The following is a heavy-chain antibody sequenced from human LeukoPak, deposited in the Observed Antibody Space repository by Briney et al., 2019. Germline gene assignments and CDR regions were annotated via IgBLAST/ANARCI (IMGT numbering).Heavy chain of an antibody. CDR2: MNPNSGNT. CDR1: GYTFTSYD. CDR3: ARDRGSGSPVSGLEG. V-gene: IGHV1-8*03. D-gene: IGHD3-10*01. J-gene: IGHJ4*02. Sequence: GASVKVSCKASGYTFTSYDINWVRQATGQGLEWMGWMNPNSGNTGYAQKFQGRITITRNTSISTAYMELSSLRSEDTAVYYCARDRGSGSPVSGLEGWGQGTLVTVSS.